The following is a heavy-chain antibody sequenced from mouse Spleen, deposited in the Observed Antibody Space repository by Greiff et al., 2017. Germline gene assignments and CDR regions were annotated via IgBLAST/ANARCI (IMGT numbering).Heavy chain of an antibody. CDR3: ARPGTECYFDV. Sequence: QVQLQQPGAELVMPGASVKLSCKASGYTFTSYWMHWVKQRPGQGLEWIGEIDPSDSYTNYTQKFKGKATLTVDKSSSTAYMQLSSLTSEDSAVYYCARPGTECYFDVWGAGTTVTVSS. D-gene: IGHD3-3*01. CDR1: GYTFTSYW. V-gene: IGHV1-69*01. J-gene: IGHJ1*01. CDR2: IDPSDSYT.